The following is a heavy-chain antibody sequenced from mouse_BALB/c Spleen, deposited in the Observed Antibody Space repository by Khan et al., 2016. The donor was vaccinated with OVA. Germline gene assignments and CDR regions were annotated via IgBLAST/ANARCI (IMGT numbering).Heavy chain of an antibody. V-gene: IGHV3-2*02. J-gene: IGHJ3*01. CDR2: IGYSGST. D-gene: IGHD1-1*01. CDR3: ARGGDYYGSSSFAY. Sequence: EVKLEESGPGLVKPSQSLSLTCTVTGYSITSDYAWNWIRQFPGNKLEWMGYIGYSGSTSYNPSLKSRISITRDTSKNQFFLQLNSVTTEDTATYYCARGGDYYGSSSFAYWGQGTLVTVSA. CDR1: GYSITSDYA.